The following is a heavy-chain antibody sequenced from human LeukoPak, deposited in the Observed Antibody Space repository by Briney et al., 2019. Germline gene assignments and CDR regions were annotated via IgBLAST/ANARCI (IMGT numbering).Heavy chain of an antibody. CDR2: VRNDGSDT. CDR1: GFTFSSYA. Sequence: GGSLRLSCAASGFTFSSYAMHWVRQAPGKGLEWVAFVRNDGSDTYHANSVKGRFSISRDNSKNTFYLQMNSLRGEDTAIYYCARDRGKDYFDSWGQGTQVTVSS. J-gene: IGHJ4*02. D-gene: IGHD4-23*01. CDR3: ARDRGKDYFDS. V-gene: IGHV3-30*02.